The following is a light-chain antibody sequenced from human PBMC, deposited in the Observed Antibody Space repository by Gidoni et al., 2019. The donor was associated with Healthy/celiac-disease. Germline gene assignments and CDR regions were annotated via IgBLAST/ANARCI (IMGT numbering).Light chain of an antibody. J-gene: IGKJ4*01. CDR3: QQYYSYPRLT. Sequence: AIRMTQSPSSLSASTGDRVTITCRASQGISRYLAWYQQKPGKAPKLLIYAASTLQSGVPSRFSGSGSGTDFTLTISCLQSEDFATYYCQQYYSYPRLTFGGGTKVEIK. V-gene: IGKV1-8*01. CDR1: QGISRY. CDR2: AAS.